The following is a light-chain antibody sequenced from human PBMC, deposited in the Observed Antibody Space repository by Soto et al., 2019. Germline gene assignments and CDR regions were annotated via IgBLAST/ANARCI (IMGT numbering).Light chain of an antibody. CDR1: EAIRSA. CDR3: LLDFRYFWA. J-gene: IGKJ1*01. V-gene: IGKV1-6*01. Sequence: IQLTQSPSSLSACVGDRVTITCRASEAIRSALGWYQQKPGKVPKLLIYAASILQSGVPSRFSGSGSGTDFTLTISSLQPEDFATYYCLLDFRYFWAFGQGTKADIK. CDR2: AAS.